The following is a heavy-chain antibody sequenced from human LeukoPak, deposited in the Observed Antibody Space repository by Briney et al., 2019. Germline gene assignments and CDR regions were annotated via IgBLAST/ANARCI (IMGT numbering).Heavy chain of an antibody. CDR2: ISYDGSNK. Sequence: GGSLRLSCAASGFTFSSYAMHWVRQAPGKGLEWVAVISYDGSNKYYADSVKGRFTISRDNSKNTLYLQMNSLRAEDTAVYYCARVNRIGYSGYVVFDYWGQGTLVTVSS. J-gene: IGHJ4*02. CDR1: GFTFSSYA. D-gene: IGHD5-12*01. V-gene: IGHV3-30-3*01. CDR3: ARVNRIGYSGYVVFDY.